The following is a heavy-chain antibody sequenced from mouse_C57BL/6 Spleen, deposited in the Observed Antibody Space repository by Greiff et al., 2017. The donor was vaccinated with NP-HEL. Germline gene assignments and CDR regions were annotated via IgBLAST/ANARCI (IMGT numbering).Heavy chain of an antibody. Sequence: QVQLKESGAELVRPGASVKLSCKASGYTFTDYYINWVKQRPGQGLEWIARIYPGSGNTYYNEKFKGKATLTAEKSSSTAYMQLSSLTSEDSAVYFCAIYYYGPGFAYWGQGTLVTVSA. J-gene: IGHJ3*01. V-gene: IGHV1-76*01. CDR3: AIYYYGPGFAY. CDR1: GYTFTDYY. CDR2: IYPGSGNT. D-gene: IGHD1-1*01.